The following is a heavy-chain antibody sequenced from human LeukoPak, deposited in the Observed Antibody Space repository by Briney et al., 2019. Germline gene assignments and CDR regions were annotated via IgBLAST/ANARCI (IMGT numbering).Heavy chain of an antibody. CDR3: ARGRPPDFWSGRDYYMDV. V-gene: IGHV3-11*04. J-gene: IGHJ6*03. D-gene: IGHD3-3*01. CDR2: ISSSGSTI. CDR1: GFTFSDYY. Sequence: GGSLRLSCAASGFTFSDYYMSWIRQAPGKGLEWVSYISSSGSTIYYADSVKGRFTISRDNAKNSLYLQMNSLRAEDTAVYYCARGRPPDFWSGRDYYMDVWGKGTTVTISS.